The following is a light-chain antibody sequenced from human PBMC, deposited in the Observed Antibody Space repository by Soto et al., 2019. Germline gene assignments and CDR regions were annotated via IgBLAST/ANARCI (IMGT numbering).Light chain of an antibody. J-gene: IGKJ3*01. CDR2: DAS. Sequence: EIILTQSPATLSVSAGDRVTLSCRASQSLNSNLAWHQQKPGQAPRLLIYDASSRATGIPDRFSGSGSGTDFTLTISRLEPEDFAVYYCQQYGSSPGLFTFGPGTKVDIK. CDR3: QQYGSSPGLFT. CDR1: QSLNSN. V-gene: IGKV3-20*01.